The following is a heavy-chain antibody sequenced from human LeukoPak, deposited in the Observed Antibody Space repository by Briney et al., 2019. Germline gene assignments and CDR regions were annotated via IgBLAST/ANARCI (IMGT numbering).Heavy chain of an antibody. J-gene: IGHJ4*02. CDR1: GFTVSSNY. CDR3: AREVRSSSSSAYEGALF. D-gene: IGHD6-6*01. CDR2: IYSGGST. V-gene: IGHV3-66*02. Sequence: GGSLRLSCAASGFTVSSNYMSWVRQAPGKGLEWVSVIYSGGSTYYADSVKGRFTISRDNSKNTLYLQMNSLRAEDTAVYYCAREVRSSSSSAYEGALFWGQGTLVTVSS.